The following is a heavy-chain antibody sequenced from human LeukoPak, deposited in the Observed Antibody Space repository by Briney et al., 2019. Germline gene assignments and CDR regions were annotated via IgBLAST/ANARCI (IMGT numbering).Heavy chain of an antibody. J-gene: IGHJ4*02. D-gene: IGHD5-18*01. CDR1: GYTXTSYY. Sequence: ASVKVSCKASGYTXTSYYMHWVRQAPGQGLEWMGIINPSGGRTSYAQKFPGRVTMTRETSTSTVYMELSSLRSEDTGVYYCARWDEYTYGQPQGGSLDYWGQGTLVIVSS. V-gene: IGHV1-46*01. CDR2: INPSGGRT. CDR3: ARWDEYTYGQPQGGSLDY.